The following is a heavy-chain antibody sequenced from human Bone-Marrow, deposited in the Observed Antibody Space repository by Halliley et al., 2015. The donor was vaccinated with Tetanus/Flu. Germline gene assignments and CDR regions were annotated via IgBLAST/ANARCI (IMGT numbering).Heavy chain of an antibody. CDR3: ARAGLSGDGANQYDLAV. Sequence: QVQLVQSGSQVKKTGSSVKISCKASGYIFTYRYLHWLRQAPGQALEWMGWITPYNGNLKYAQKFQGRLTITRESSLSTIYMELSSLRSEDTGIYYCARAGLSGDGANQYDLAVWGQGTTVTFSS. V-gene: IGHV1-45*02. D-gene: IGHD3-16*01. CDR2: ITPYNGNL. J-gene: IGHJ6*02. CDR1: GYIFTYRY.